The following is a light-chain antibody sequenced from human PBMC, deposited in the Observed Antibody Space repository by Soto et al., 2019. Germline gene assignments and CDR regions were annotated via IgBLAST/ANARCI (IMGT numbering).Light chain of an antibody. CDR1: QSISSY. Sequence: DIQMTQSPSSLSASVGDRVTITCRASQSISSYLYWYQQKPGKAPKLLIYAASSLQSGVPSRFSGSGSVTDFTLTISSLQPEDFATYYCQQSYSTPRGFGQGTKVEIK. CDR3: QQSYSTPRG. J-gene: IGKJ1*01. V-gene: IGKV1-39*01. CDR2: AAS.